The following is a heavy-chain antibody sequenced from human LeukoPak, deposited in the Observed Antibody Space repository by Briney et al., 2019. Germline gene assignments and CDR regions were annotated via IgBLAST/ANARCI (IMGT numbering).Heavy chain of an antibody. CDR1: GYTFTSYA. V-gene: IGHV7-4-1*02. D-gene: IGHD6-6*01. Sequence: ASVKVSCKASGYTFTSYAMNWARQAPGQGLEWMGWINTNTGNPTYAQGFTGRFVFSLDTSVSTAYLQISSLKAEDAAVYYCARDPSIAARPGDYWGQGTLVTVSS. CDR2: INTNTGNP. J-gene: IGHJ4*02. CDR3: ARDPSIAARPGDY.